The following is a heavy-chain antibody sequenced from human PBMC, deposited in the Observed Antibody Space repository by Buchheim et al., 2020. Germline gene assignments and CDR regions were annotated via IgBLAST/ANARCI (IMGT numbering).Heavy chain of an antibody. CDR2: IGSSGSAK. CDR1: GFSFSSYT. CDR3: ARSRTAGTYYFDY. D-gene: IGHD6-19*01. V-gene: IGHV3-48*01. J-gene: IGHJ4*02. Sequence: EVQLVESGGGLVQPGGSLRLSCAASGFSFSSYTMNWVRQAPGKGLEWVSYIGSSGSAKYYADSVKGRFTISRDNAYSSRYLPMNSLRVEDTAVYYCARSRTAGTYYFDYWGQGAL.